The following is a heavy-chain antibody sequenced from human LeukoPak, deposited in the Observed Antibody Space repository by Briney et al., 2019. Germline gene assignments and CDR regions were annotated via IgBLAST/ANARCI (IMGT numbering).Heavy chain of an antibody. CDR1: GFTFSSYS. D-gene: IGHD5-18*01. V-gene: IGHV3-21*01. CDR3: ARALNVDTAMGDYYYYVDV. Sequence: GGSLRLSCAASGFTFSSYSMNWVRRAPGKGLEWASSISSSNSYIYYADSVKGRFTISRDNAKNSLYLQMNSLRAEDTAVYYCARALNVDTAMGDYYYYVDVWGKGTTVTVSS. CDR2: ISSSNSYI. J-gene: IGHJ6*03.